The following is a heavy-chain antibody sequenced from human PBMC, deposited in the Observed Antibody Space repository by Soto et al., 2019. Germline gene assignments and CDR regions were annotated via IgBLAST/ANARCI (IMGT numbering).Heavy chain of an antibody. CDR3: ARVGGRVDYDSSGYYYDY. Sequence: QVQLVQSGAEVKKPGSSVKVSCKASGGTFSSYAISWVRQAPGQGLEWMGGIIPIFGTANYARKFQGRVTITADESTSTAYMERSSLRSEDTAVYYCARVGGRVDYDSSGYYYDYWGQGTLVTVSS. V-gene: IGHV1-69*01. D-gene: IGHD3-22*01. CDR2: IIPIFGTA. CDR1: GGTFSSYA. J-gene: IGHJ4*02.